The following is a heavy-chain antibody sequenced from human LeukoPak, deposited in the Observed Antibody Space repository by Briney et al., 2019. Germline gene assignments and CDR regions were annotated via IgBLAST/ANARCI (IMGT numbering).Heavy chain of an antibody. CDR2: IYYGGST. V-gene: IGHV4-59*01. J-gene: IGHJ6*03. D-gene: IGHD4-17*01. CDR1: GGSISSYY. Sequence: PSETLSLTCTVSGGSISSYYWSWIRQPPGKGLEWIGYIYYGGSTNYNPSLKSRVTISVDTSKNQFSLKLSSVTAADTAVYYCARATVTTSGPNYYYMDVWGKGTTVTVSS. CDR3: ARATVTTSGPNYYYMDV.